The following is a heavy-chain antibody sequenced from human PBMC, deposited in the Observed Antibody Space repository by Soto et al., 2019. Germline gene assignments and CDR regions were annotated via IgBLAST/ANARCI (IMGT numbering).Heavy chain of an antibody. D-gene: IGHD3-16*01. V-gene: IGHV1-69*01. Sequence: QVQLVQSGAEVKKPGSSVKVSCKASGSTFSSYAISWVRQAPGQGLEWMGGIIPIFGTANYAQKFQGRVTITADESTSTAYMELSSLSSEDTAVYYWARDRVGGSPEIFDPWGQGSLVTVSS. J-gene: IGHJ5*02. CDR2: IIPIFGTA. CDR3: ARDRVGGSPEIFDP. CDR1: GSTFSSYA.